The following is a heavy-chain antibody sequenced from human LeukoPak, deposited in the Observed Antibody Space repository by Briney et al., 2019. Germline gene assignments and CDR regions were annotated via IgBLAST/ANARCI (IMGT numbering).Heavy chain of an antibody. V-gene: IGHV1-3*02. D-gene: IGHD3-10*01. CDR3: ARDIGTYYYGSGSFEGFDY. CDR2: SNAGNGNT. Sequence: ASVKVSCKASGYTFTSYAMHWVRQAPGQRLEWMGWSNAGNGNTKYSQEFQGRVTITRDTSASTAYMELSSLRSEDMAVYYCARDIGTYYYGSGSFEGFDYWGQGTLVTVSS. CDR1: GYTFTSYA. J-gene: IGHJ4*02.